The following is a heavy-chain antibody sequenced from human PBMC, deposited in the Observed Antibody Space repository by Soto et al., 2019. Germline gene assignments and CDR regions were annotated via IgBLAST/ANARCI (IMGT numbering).Heavy chain of an antibody. CDR1: GFTFKNYA. J-gene: IGHJ4*02. CDR3: ARELRDLDWRVPFGY. CDR2: ISYDGSIE. Sequence: GGSLRLSCAASGFTFKNYAMHWVRQAPGKGLEWVAVISYDGSIEFYADSVKGRFTISRDDFKNTMFLQMGSLRVEDTAVYYFARELRDLDWRVPFGYWGRGTLVSVSS. D-gene: IGHD3-9*01. V-gene: IGHV3-30-3*01.